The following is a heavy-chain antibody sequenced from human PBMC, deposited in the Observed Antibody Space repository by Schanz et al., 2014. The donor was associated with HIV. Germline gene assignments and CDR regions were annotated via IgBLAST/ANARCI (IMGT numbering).Heavy chain of an antibody. CDR3: ARESASLSTGFDY. J-gene: IGHJ4*02. V-gene: IGHV3-9*01. CDR1: GFTFSTYA. Sequence: EVKLSESGGGLVQPGGSLRLSCVASGFTFSTYAMHWVRQVPGKGLEWVAGISWLGRNIVYADSVKGRFTISRDNAKNTLYLQMNSLRAEDTAVYYCARESASLSTGFDYWGQGTLVTVSP. CDR2: ISWLGRNI. D-gene: IGHD2-2*01.